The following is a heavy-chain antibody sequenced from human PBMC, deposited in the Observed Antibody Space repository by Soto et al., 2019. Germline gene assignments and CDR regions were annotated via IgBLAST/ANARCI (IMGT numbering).Heavy chain of an antibody. Sequence: GGSLRLSCAASGFTFSSYWMHWVRQAPGKGLVWVSRINSDGSSTSYADSVKGRFTISRDNAKNTLYLQMNSLRAEDTAVYYCARDNIAVAGTYYFDYWGQGTLVTVSS. J-gene: IGHJ4*02. CDR3: ARDNIAVAGTYYFDY. V-gene: IGHV3-74*01. CDR1: GFTFSSYW. D-gene: IGHD6-19*01. CDR2: INSDGSST.